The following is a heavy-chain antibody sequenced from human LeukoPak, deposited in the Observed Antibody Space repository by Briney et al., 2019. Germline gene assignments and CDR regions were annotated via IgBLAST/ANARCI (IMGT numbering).Heavy chain of an antibody. D-gene: IGHD6-13*01. CDR3: ASDTGYINYDYYYSMDV. J-gene: IGHJ6*03. Sequence: ASVKVSCKASGYTFTSYGIIWVRQAPGQGLEWMGWITPYNGNTNYAQKFQGRVTLTTDTSTSTAYMELRSLRSDDTAVYYCASDTGYINYDYYYSMDVWGKGTTATVSS. CDR1: GYTFTSYG. V-gene: IGHV1-18*01. CDR2: ITPYNGNT.